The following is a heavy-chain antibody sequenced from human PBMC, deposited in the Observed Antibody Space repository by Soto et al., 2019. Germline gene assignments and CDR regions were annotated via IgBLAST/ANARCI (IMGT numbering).Heavy chain of an antibody. CDR1: GGSISSGGYY. J-gene: IGHJ6*03. Sequence: QVQLQESGPGLVKPSQTLSLTCTVSGGSISSGGYYWSWIRQHPGKGLEWIGYIYYSGSTYYNPSLKSRVTISVDTSKNQCSLKLSSVTAADTAVYYCARDSCSSTSCLHMDVWGKGTTVTVSS. CDR3: ARDSCSSTSCLHMDV. D-gene: IGHD2-2*01. CDR2: IYYSGST. V-gene: IGHV4-31*03.